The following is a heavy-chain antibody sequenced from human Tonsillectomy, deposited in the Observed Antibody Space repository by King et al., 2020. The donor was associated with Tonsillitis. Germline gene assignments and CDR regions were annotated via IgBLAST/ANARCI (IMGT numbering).Heavy chain of an antibody. Sequence: VQLQESGPGLVKPSGTLSLTCAVSGGSISSNNWWSWVRQPPGEGLEWIGEIYPSGSTNYNPSLKSRVTISIDKSKNQVSLKFSSVTAADTAVYYCATNSRSWSNFDYWGQGTLVTVSS. CDR1: GGSISSNNW. CDR2: IYPSGST. CDR3: ATNSRSWSNFDY. V-gene: IGHV4-4*02. D-gene: IGHD6-13*01. J-gene: IGHJ4*02.